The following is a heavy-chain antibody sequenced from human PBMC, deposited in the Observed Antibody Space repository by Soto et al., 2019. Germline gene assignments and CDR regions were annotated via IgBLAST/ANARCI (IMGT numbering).Heavy chain of an antibody. J-gene: IGHJ4*02. Sequence: GESRRLACAASGFTFSNACISWVRQAPGKGLEWVGRIKSKTDGGTTDYAAPVKGRFTISRDDSKNTLYLQMNSLKTEDTAVYYCTTDTRPSWGQGTLVTVSS. D-gene: IGHD2-15*01. CDR2: IKSKTDGGTT. V-gene: IGHV3-15*01. CDR1: GFTFSNAC. CDR3: TTDTRPS.